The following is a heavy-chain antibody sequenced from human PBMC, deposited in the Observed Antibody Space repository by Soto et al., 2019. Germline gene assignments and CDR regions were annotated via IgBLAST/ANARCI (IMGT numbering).Heavy chain of an antibody. CDR1: GFTFSSYA. D-gene: IGHD6-13*01. CDR3: ASSWQQNGMDV. J-gene: IGHJ6*02. CDR2: ITGSGGST. Sequence: GGSLRLSCAASGFTFSSYAMSWVRQAPGKGLEWVSSITGSGGSTYNADSVKGRFTISRDNSENTLYLQMNSLRAEDTAVYYCASSWQQNGMDVWGQGTTVTVSS. V-gene: IGHV3-23*01.